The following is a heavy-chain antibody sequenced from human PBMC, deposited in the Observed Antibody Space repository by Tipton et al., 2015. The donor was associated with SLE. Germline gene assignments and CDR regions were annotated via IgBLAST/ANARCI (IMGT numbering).Heavy chain of an antibody. CDR2: VYYTGNT. CDR3: ARDEYRYDTTGYHLLGHFDF. Sequence: TCIVPGDSISSSSYYWGWIRQPPGKGLEWVGTVYYTGNTFYNPSLKSRVTISVDTSKNQFSLNLSSVTAADTAVYYCARDEYRYDTTGYHLLGHFDFWGQGTLVTVSS. V-gene: IGHV4-39*07. CDR1: GDSISSSSYY. J-gene: IGHJ4*02. D-gene: IGHD3-22*01.